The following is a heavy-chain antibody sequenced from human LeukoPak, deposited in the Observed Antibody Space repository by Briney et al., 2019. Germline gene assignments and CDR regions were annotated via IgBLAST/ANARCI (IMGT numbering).Heavy chain of an antibody. Sequence: GGSLRLSCAASGFTFSSYGMSWVRQAPGKGLEWVAVISYDGSNKYAADSVKGRLTISRDNFKNTLYLQMNNLRTEDTAVYYCAKAEWFDAFDIWGQGTMVTVSS. CDR3: AKAEWFDAFDI. CDR2: ISYDGSNK. V-gene: IGHV3-30*18. D-gene: IGHD3-3*01. CDR1: GFTFSSYG. J-gene: IGHJ3*02.